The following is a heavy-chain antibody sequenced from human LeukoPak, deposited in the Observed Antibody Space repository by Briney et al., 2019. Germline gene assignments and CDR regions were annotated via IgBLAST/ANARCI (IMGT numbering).Heavy chain of an antibody. V-gene: IGHV3-23*01. J-gene: IGHJ4*02. Sequence: GGSLRLSCAASGITFSSYEMNWVRQAPGKGLEWVSAISGSGGSTYYADSVKGRFTISRDNSKNTLYLQTNSLRAEDTAVYYCAKLSSDSSGYYYFDYWGQGTLVTVSS. CDR3: AKLSSDSSGYYYFDY. CDR2: ISGSGGST. D-gene: IGHD3-22*01. CDR1: GITFSSYE.